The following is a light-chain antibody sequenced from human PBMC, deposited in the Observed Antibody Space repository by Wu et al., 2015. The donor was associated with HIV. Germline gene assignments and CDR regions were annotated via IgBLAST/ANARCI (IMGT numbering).Light chain of an antibody. CDR3: QQYGSSRS. V-gene: IGKV3-20*01. Sequence: EIVVTQSPTTLSVSPGERATLSCRASQSVSSNLAWYQQKPGQAPRLLIYGASNRATGIPDRFSGSGSGTDFTLTISRLEPEDFAVYYCQQYGSSRSFGQGTKLEIK. CDR2: GAS. CDR1: QSVSSN. J-gene: IGKJ2*03.